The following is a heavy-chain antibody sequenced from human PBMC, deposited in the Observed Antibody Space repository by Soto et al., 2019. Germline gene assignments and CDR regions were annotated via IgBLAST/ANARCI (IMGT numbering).Heavy chain of an antibody. J-gene: IGHJ4*02. Sequence: QLQLQESGPGLVKPSETLSLTCTVTGGSISSSSYYWGWIRQPPGKGLEWLGSIYYSGSTDYNPSLKSXXTXPXXTAKNQFSLKLSSVTAADTAVYYCARRGRYSSFDYWGQGTLATVSS. V-gene: IGHV4-39*01. CDR1: GGSISSSSYY. CDR2: IYYSGST. CDR3: ARRGRYSSFDY. D-gene: IGHD2-15*01.